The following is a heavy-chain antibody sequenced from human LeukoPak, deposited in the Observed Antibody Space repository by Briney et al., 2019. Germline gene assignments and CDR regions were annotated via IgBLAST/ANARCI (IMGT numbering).Heavy chain of an antibody. V-gene: IGHV3-66*04. CDR2: IYSGGST. CDR1: GFTVSSNY. Sequence: GGSLRPSCAASGFTVSSNYMSWVRQAPGKGLEWVSVIYSGGSTYYADSVKGRFTISRDNSKNTLYLQMNSLRAEDTAVYYCAKQLRFDYWGQGTLVTVSS. J-gene: IGHJ4*02. CDR3: AKQLRFDY.